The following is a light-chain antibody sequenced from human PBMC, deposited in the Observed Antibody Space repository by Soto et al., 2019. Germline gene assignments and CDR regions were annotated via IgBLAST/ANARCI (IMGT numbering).Light chain of an antibody. Sequence: PPPSRMTVSIVDRVNLTCRASQSIGTNLNWYQQRPGKAPELLIYAASTLQSGVPSRFSGSGSGTDFTLTISCLQSEDFATYYCQQYDSFPTFGQGAKVDI. CDR3: QQYDSFPT. CDR2: AAS. J-gene: IGKJ1*01. CDR1: QSIGTN. V-gene: IGKV1D-8*01.